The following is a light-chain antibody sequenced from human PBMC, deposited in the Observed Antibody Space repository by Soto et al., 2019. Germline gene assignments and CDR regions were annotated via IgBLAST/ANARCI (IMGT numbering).Light chain of an antibody. CDR1: QGISSY. V-gene: IGKV1-9*01. Sequence: DIQLTQSPSFLSASVGDRVTITCRASQGISSYLAWYQQEPGKAPKPLIYAASTLQSGVPSRFSGGGSGTEFTLTITSLQPEDFATYYCLQDNNYPHTFGGGTKVEIK. J-gene: IGKJ4*01. CDR3: LQDNNYPHT. CDR2: AAS.